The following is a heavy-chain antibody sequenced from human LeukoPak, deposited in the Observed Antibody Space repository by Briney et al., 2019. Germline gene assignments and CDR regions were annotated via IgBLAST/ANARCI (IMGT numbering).Heavy chain of an antibody. Sequence: ASVKVSCKASGNTFTSYDINWVRQATGQGLEWMGWMNPNSGNTGYAQKFQGRVTMTRNTSISTAYMELSSLRSEDTAVYYCAREGIAARRLDYWGQGTLVTVSS. V-gene: IGHV1-8*01. D-gene: IGHD6-6*01. CDR2: MNPNSGNT. CDR1: GNTFTSYD. CDR3: AREGIAARRLDY. J-gene: IGHJ4*02.